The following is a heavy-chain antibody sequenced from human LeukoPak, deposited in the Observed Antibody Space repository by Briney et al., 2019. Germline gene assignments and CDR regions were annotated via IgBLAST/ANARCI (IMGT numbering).Heavy chain of an antibody. CDR1: GFTVSSNY. V-gene: IGHV3-66*01. J-gene: IGHJ6*02. CDR3: ARVGHSYYYYGMDV. D-gene: IGHD2-21*01. Sequence: PGGSLRLSCAASGFTVSSNYMSWVRQAPGKGLEWVSVIYSGGSTYYADSGKGRFTISRDNSKNTLYLQMNSLRAEDTAVYYCARVGHSYYYYGMDVWGQGPTVTVSS. CDR2: IYSGGST.